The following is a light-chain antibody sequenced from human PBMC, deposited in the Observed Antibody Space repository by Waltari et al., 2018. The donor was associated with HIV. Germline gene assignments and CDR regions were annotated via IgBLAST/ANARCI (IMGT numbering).Light chain of an antibody. CDR1: QSVSSY. V-gene: IGKV3-11*01. Sequence: EIVLTQPPATLSLSPGERATLSCRASQSVSSYLAWYQQKPGQAPRLLIYDTSNRATGIPARFSGGGSGTDFTLTISSLELEDFAVYYCQQRSSWPPYTFGQGTKLEIK. J-gene: IGKJ2*01. CDR2: DTS. CDR3: QQRSSWPPYT.